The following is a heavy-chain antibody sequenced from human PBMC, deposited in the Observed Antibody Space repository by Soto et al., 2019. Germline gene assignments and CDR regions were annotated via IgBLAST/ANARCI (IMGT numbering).Heavy chain of an antibody. Sequence: ASVKVSCKASGYTFTNYAIHWVRRAPGQRLEWMGWINAGNGDTKYSQKFQGRVTITRDASASTAYMELSSLRSEDTAVYYCARGAPNRSTWYVYWGQGTLVTVSS. CDR1: GYTFTNYA. J-gene: IGHJ4*02. V-gene: IGHV1-3*01. CDR2: INAGNGDT. CDR3: ARGAPNRSTWYVY. D-gene: IGHD6-13*01.